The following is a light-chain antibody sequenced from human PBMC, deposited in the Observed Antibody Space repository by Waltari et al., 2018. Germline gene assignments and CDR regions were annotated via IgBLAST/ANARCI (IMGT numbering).Light chain of an antibody. J-gene: IGLJ3*02. Sequence: HSALTQPPSASGPPGQSVTISCTGTSSAIGGHNFASWYQQHPGKAPKLIIYEVTKRPSGVPDRISASKSGNTASLTVSGLQADDEADYHCSSYTGSDWVFGGGTKLTVL. CDR3: SSYTGSDWV. V-gene: IGLV2-8*01. CDR1: SSAIGGHNF. CDR2: EVT.